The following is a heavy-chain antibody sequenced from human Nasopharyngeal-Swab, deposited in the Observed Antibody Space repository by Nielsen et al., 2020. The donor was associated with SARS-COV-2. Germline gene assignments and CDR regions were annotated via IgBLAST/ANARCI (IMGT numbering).Heavy chain of an antibody. V-gene: IGHV3-15*07. Sequence: GGSLRLSCAASGFTFSNAWMNWVRQAPGKGLEWVGRIKSKTDGGTTDYAAPVKGRFTISRDDSKNTLYLQMNSLKTEDTAVYYCARLRDGYNWTPIDYWGQGTLVTVSS. CDR3: ARLRDGYNWTPIDY. J-gene: IGHJ4*02. CDR2: IKSKTDGGTT. D-gene: IGHD5-24*01. CDR1: GFTFSNAW.